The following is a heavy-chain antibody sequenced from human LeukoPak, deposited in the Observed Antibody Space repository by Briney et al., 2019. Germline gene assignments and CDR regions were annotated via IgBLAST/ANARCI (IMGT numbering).Heavy chain of an antibody. D-gene: IGHD6-13*01. V-gene: IGHV3-33*01. CDR3: ARDMYSSSWYSIDGRGDVGYYFDY. CDR2: IWYDGSNK. Sequence: GGSLRLSCAASGFTFSSYGMHWVRQAPGKGLEWVAVIWYDGSNKYYADSVKGRFTISRDNSKNTLYLQMNSLRAEDTAVYYCARDMYSSSWYSIDGRGDVGYYFDYWGQGTLVTVSS. CDR1: GFTFSSYG. J-gene: IGHJ4*02.